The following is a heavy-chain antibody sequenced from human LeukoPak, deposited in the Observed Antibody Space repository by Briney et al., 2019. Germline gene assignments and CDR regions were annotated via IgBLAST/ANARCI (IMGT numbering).Heavy chain of an antibody. D-gene: IGHD5-24*01. CDR1: GFTFSNFW. V-gene: IGHV3-7*03. CDR3: ARSGYNRFDY. CDR2: IKKDGSET. J-gene: IGHJ4*02. Sequence: GGSLRPSCATSGFTFSNFWMSWVRQAPGKGLEWVANIKKDGSETNYVDSVKGRFTISRDNAKNSLYLQMNSLRAEDTAVYYCARSGYNRFDYWGQGTLVTVSS.